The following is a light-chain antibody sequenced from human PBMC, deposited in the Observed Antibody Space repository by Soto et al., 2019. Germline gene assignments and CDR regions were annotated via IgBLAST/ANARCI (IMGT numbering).Light chain of an antibody. Sequence: QSALTQPASVSGSPGQSITISCTGTSSDVGSYNLVSWYQQHPGKAPKLMIYEGSKRPSGVSNRFSGSKPGNTGSLTISGLQAEDEADYYCCSYAGSSTFVFGTGTKLTVL. J-gene: IGLJ1*01. CDR3: CSYAGSSTFV. CDR1: SSDVGSYNL. V-gene: IGLV2-23*01. CDR2: EGS.